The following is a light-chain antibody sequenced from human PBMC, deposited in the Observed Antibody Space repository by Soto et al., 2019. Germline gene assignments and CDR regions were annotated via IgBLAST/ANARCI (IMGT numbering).Light chain of an antibody. CDR3: QQYNNWPRT. CDR2: YAS. V-gene: IGKV3-15*01. CDR1: QSVSSN. J-gene: IGKJ1*01. Sequence: EIVMTQSPATLTTSPGERATVSCRASQSVSSNLAWYQQKPGQVPRLLIYYASTRATGIPARFSGRGSGTKFTLTISSLESEDFAVYYCQQYNNWPRTFGQGTKVDIK.